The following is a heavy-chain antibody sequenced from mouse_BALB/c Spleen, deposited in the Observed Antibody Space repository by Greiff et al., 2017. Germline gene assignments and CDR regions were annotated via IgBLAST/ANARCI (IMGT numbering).Heavy chain of an antibody. CDR1: GFTFSSFG. J-gene: IGHJ4*01. Sequence: VQLQESGGGLVQPGGSRKLSCAASGFTFSSFGMHWVRQAPEKGLEWVAYISSGSSTIYYADTVKGRFTISRDNPKNTLFLQMTSLRSEDTAMYYCANGVVATDYAMDYWGQGTSVTVSS. CDR2: ISSGSSTI. D-gene: IGHD1-1*01. V-gene: IGHV5-17*02. CDR3: ANGVVATDYAMDY.